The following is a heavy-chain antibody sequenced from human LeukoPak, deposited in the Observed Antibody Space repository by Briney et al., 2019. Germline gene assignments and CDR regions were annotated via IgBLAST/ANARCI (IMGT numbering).Heavy chain of an antibody. J-gene: IGHJ3*02. D-gene: IGHD3-10*01. V-gene: IGHV4-39*07. CDR1: GGSISSSSYY. CDR2: IYYSGST. CDR3: ASPNTRQDTGAFDI. Sequence: SETLSLTCTVSGGSISSSSYYWGWIRQPPGKGLEWIGSIYYSGSTYYNPSLKSRVTISVDTSKNQFSLKLSSVTAADTAVYYCASPNTRQDTGAFDIWGQGTMVTVSS.